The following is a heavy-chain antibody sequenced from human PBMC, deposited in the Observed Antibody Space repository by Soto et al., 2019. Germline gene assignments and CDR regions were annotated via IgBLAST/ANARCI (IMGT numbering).Heavy chain of an antibody. V-gene: IGHV3-74*01. CDR1: LFMFSSYW. CDR2: INSDGGTT. J-gene: IGHJ6*01. D-gene: IGHD5-18*01. CDR3: ARGSEYSYGYNYHGMEV. Sequence: VGSLRLSCASSLFMFSSYWMHCVRQSPGKWLVWVSRINSDGGTTTYADSVKGRFTISRDNAKNTLYLQMNSLRAEDTAVYYCARGSEYSYGYNYHGMEVWGQGTRVTVSS.